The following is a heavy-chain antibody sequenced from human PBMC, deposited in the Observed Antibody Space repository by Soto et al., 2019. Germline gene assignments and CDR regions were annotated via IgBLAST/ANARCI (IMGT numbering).Heavy chain of an antibody. V-gene: IGHV3-23*01. CDR3: AKGWDDYYFYYYMDV. CDR1: GFTFSRYA. Sequence: GGSLRLSCAASGFTFSRYAMSWVRQAPGKGLEWVSAISGDGGRIYYADSVKGRFTISRDTPKNTLYLQMNSLRVDDTAVYYCAKGWDDYYFYYYMDVWGKGTTVTVSS. J-gene: IGHJ6*03. D-gene: IGHD1-26*01. CDR2: ISGDGGRI.